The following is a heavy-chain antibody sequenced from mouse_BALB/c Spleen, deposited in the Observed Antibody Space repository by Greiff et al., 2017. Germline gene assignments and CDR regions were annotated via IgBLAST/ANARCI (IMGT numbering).Heavy chain of an antibody. V-gene: IGHV1-69*02. J-gene: IGHJ4*01. Sequence: QVQLQQSGAELVKPGASVKLSCKASGYTFTSYWMHWVKQRPGQGLEWIGEIDPSDSYTNYNQKFKGKATVTADKSSSTAYMQLSSLTSEDSAVYYCARGGVSYAMDYWGQGTSVTVSA. CDR2: IDPSDSYT. D-gene: IGHD2-5*01. CDR1: GYTFTSYW. CDR3: ARGGVSYAMDY.